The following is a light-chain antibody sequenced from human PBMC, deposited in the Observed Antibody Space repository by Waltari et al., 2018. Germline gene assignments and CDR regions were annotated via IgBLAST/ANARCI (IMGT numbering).Light chain of an antibody. Sequence: QSVLTQPPSVSAAPGQKVTISCSGSNSNIGNNYVSWYQHLPGTAPKLLIYDSDKRPSGIPDRFSDSKSGTSATLAITGLQTGDEADYYCATWDSSLSAVVFGDGTKLTVL. CDR1: NSNIGNNY. V-gene: IGLV1-51*01. J-gene: IGLJ2*01. CDR2: DSD. CDR3: ATWDSSLSAVV.